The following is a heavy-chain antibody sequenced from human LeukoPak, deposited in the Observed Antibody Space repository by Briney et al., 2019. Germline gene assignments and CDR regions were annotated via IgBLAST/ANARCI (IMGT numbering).Heavy chain of an antibody. V-gene: IGHV1-69*04. J-gene: IGHJ4*02. D-gene: IGHD1-26*01. CDR2: IIPILGIA. CDR3: ARDPVEELLPGPDFDY. Sequence: SVKVSCKASGGTFSSYAISWVRQAPGQGLEWMGRIIPILGIANYAQKFQGRVTITADKSTSTAYMELSSLRSEDTAVYYCARDPVEELLPGPDFDYWGQGTLVTVSS. CDR1: GGTFSSYA.